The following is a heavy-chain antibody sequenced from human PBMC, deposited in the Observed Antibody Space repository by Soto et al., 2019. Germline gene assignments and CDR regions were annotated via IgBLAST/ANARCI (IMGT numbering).Heavy chain of an antibody. CDR2: IIPIFVTV. Sequence: GASVKVSCKASGGTFSNYPISWVRQAPGQGFEWMGGIIPIFVTVNYAQKFQGRVTITADESTSTAYMELSSLRSEDTAVYYCARGNHRWLQLWYFDLWGRGTLVTVS. D-gene: IGHD5-12*01. CDR3: ARGNHRWLQLWYFDL. CDR1: GGTFSNYP. V-gene: IGHV1-69*13. J-gene: IGHJ2*01.